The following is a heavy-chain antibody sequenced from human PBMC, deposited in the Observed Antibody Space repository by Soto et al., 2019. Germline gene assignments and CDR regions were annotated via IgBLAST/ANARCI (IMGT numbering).Heavy chain of an antibody. Sequence: QVQLQESGPGLVKPSQTLSLTCTVSGGSISTGDYYWSWIRQPPGKGLEWIGYIYYSGSTYYNPSLKSRVTISIDKSKNQLSLKLSSVTVADTAVYYCARAFDDSSGYYGGLGYWGQGTLVTVSS. J-gene: IGHJ4*02. CDR2: IYYSGST. CDR3: ARAFDDSSGYYGGLGY. CDR1: GGSISTGDYY. D-gene: IGHD3-22*01. V-gene: IGHV4-30-4*01.